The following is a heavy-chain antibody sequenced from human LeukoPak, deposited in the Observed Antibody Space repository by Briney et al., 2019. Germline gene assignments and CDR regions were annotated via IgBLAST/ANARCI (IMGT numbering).Heavy chain of an antibody. D-gene: IGHD5-18*01. J-gene: IGHJ4*02. Sequence: SETLSLTCTVSGGSISSSSYYWGWIRQPPGKGLEWIGSIYHSGSTYYNPSLKSRVTISVDTSKNQFSLKLSSVTAADTAVYYCARGGGPGYSYGPFDYWGQGTLVTVSS. V-gene: IGHV4-39*07. CDR1: GGSISSSSYY. CDR3: ARGGGPGYSYGPFDY. CDR2: IYHSGST.